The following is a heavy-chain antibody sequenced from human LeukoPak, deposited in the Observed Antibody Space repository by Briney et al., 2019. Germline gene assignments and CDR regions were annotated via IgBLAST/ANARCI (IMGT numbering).Heavy chain of an antibody. CDR1: GYTFTSYG. CDR3: ARGADTAMVPDDY. CDR2: INPNSGGT. J-gene: IGHJ4*02. V-gene: IGHV1-2*02. Sequence: ASVKVSFKASGYTFTSYGISGVRQAPGQGLEWMGWINPNSGGTNYAQKFQGRVTMTRDTSISTAYMELSRLRSDDTAVYYCARGADTAMVPDDYWGQGTLVTVSS. D-gene: IGHD5-18*01.